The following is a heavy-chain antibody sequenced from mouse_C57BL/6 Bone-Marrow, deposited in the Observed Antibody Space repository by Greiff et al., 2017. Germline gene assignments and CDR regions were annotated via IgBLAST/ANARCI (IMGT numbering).Heavy chain of an antibody. CDR3: ARYPNDYCSSYWYFDV. Sequence: EVQLQQSGPELVKPGASVKIPCKASGYTFPDYNMDWVKQSHGKSLEWIGDINPNNGGTIYNQKFKGKATLTVDKSSSTAYMALRSLTSEDTAVYYCARYPNDYCSSYWYFDVWGTGTTVTVSS. J-gene: IGHJ1*03. CDR1: GYTFPDYN. D-gene: IGHD1-1*01. V-gene: IGHV1-18*01. CDR2: INPNNGGT.